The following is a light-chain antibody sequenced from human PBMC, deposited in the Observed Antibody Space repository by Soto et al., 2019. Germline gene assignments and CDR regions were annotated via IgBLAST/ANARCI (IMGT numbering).Light chain of an antibody. CDR3: QQYGSSIT. V-gene: IGKV3-15*01. CDR2: GAC. Sequence: EILMTHSQDTLSLSPWESATLSCRASQRVYSNLAWYQQRPGQAPRLLIYGACTRATGVPARFSGRGSGTEFTLTISRLEPEDFAVYYCQQYGSSITFGQGTRLEIK. CDR1: QRVYSN. J-gene: IGKJ5*01.